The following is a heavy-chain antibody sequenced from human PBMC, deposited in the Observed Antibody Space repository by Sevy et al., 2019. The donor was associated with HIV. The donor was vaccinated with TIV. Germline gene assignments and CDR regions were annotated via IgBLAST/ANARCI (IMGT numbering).Heavy chain of an antibody. D-gene: IGHD4-17*01. J-gene: IGHJ6*02. CDR2: ISFDESDK. V-gene: IGHV3-30-3*01. CDR3: ARPRANYVDNYFFYAMDV. CDR1: GFAFTNYYA. Sequence: GGSLRLSCAASGFAFTNYYAMHWVRQAPGKGLEWVALISFDESDKYYAESVKGGFTISRDNFKNTLYLQMNSLTTEDTAVYYCARPRANYVDNYFFYAMDVWGQGTTVTVSS.